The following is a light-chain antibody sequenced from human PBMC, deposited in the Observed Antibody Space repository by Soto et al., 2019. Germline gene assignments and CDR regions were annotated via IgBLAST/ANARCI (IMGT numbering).Light chain of an antibody. CDR3: QSYDSSLSGSVV. J-gene: IGLJ2*01. V-gene: IGLV1-40*01. CDR2: GNS. CDR1: SSNIGAGYD. Sequence: QSVLTQPPSVSGAPGQRVTISCTGSSSNIGAGYDVHWYQQLPGTAPKLLIYGNSNRPSRVPDRFSGSKSGTSASLAITGLQAEDEADYYRQSYDSSLSGSVVFGGGTKLTVL.